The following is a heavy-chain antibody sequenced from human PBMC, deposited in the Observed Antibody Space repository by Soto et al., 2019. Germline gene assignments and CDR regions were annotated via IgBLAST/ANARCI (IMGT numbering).Heavy chain of an antibody. D-gene: IGHD3-10*01. CDR2: IRGSGGGT. J-gene: IGHJ6*02. CDR3: AKASGRVHYGMHV. CDR1: GFPFSIFA. Sequence: EVQVLESGGGSVQPGGSLRLSCAASGFPFSIFAMNWVRQAPGKGLEWVSGIRGSGGGTYYADSVKGRFTISRDDSRNMLYLEMNTLRGEDTAVYYCAKASGRVHYGMHVWGQGTTVTVSS. V-gene: IGHV3-23*01.